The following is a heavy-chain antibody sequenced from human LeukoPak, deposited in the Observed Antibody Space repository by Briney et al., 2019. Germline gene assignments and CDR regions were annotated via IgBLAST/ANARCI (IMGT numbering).Heavy chain of an antibody. J-gene: IGHJ4*02. Sequence: PSETLSLTCTVSGGSISSYYWSWIRQPPGKGLEWIGYIYYSGSTNYNPSLKSRVTISVDTSKNQFSLKLSSVTAADTAVYYCARVEDELGPGDYWGQGTLVTVSS. CDR1: GGSISSYY. D-gene: IGHD7-27*01. V-gene: IGHV4-59*12. CDR2: IYYSGST. CDR3: ARVEDELGPGDY.